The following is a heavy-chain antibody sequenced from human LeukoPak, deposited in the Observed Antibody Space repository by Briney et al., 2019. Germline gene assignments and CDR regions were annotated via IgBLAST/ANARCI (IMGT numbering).Heavy chain of an antibody. CDR2: ISSSSSYI. J-gene: IGHJ4*02. Sequence: PGGSLRLSCAASGFTFSSYSMNWVRQAPGKGLEWVSSISSSSSYIYYADSAKGRFTISRDNAKNSLYLQMNSLRAEDTAVYYCARDLLSMGGDYWGQGTLVTVSS. CDR1: GFTFSSYS. CDR3: ARDLLSMGGDY. D-gene: IGHD2-15*01. V-gene: IGHV3-21*01.